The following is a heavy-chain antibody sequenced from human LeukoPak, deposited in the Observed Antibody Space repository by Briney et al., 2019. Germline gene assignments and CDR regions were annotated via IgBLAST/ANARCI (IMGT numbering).Heavy chain of an antibody. CDR3: ARDAVTLDY. CDR1: GYTFTSYG. CDR2: ISAYNGNT. Sequence: ASVNVSCKASGYTFTSYGISWVRQAPGQGLEWMGWISAYNGNTKYSQKFQGRVTITRDTSTSTAYMELRSLRSDDTAVYYCARDAVTLDYWGQGTLVTVSS. D-gene: IGHD4-17*01. J-gene: IGHJ4*02. V-gene: IGHV1-18*01.